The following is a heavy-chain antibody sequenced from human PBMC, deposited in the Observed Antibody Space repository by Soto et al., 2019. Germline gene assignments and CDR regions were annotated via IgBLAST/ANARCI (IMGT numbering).Heavy chain of an antibody. Sequence: VQLVESGGGLVQTGGALRLSCAASGLTFSRHWMSWVRQAPGKGLAWVASIRQDGSEKFYVDSVKGRFSISRDNAKNSVYLQMNSLRADDTAVYYCARPPNRERYFDRWGRGTLVTVSS. V-gene: IGHV3-7*01. D-gene: IGHD1-26*01. CDR2: IRQDGSEK. J-gene: IGHJ2*01. CDR3: ARPPNRERYFDR. CDR1: GLTFSRHW.